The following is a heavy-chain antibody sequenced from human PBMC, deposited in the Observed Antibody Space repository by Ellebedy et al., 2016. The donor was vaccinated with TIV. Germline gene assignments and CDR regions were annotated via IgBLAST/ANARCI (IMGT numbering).Heavy chain of an antibody. CDR1: GFSFRSYW. D-gene: IGHD6-19*01. CDR2: INHSGST. J-gene: IGHJ4*02. V-gene: IGHV4-34*01. Sequence: MPGGSLRLSCAASGFSFRSYWMSWIRQPPGKGLEWIGEINHSGSTNYNPSLKSRVTISVDTSKNQFSLKLSSVTAADTAVYYCARRSSYWSALDFWGQGTLATVSS. CDR3: ARRSSYWSALDF.